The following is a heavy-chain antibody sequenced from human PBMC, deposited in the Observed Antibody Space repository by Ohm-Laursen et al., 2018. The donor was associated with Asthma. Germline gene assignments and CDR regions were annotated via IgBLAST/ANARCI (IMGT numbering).Heavy chain of an antibody. D-gene: IGHD2-2*01. CDR3: AALIVVPAAIDMDV. V-gene: IGHV1-2*06. CDR2: INPNSGGT. CDR1: GYTLTELS. J-gene: IGHJ6*02. Sequence: ASVKVSCKVSGYTLTELSMHWVRQAPGKGLEWMGRINPNSGGTNYAQKFQGRVTMTRDTSISTAYMELSRLRSDDTAVYYCAALIVVPAAIDMDVWGQGTTVTVSS.